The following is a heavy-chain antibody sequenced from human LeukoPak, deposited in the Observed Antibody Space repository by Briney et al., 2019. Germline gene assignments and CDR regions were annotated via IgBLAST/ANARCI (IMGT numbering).Heavy chain of an antibody. V-gene: IGHV1-2*02. CDR3: ARDGASGYLADY. D-gene: IGHD3-3*01. CDR2: INPNSGGT. Sequence: ASVKVSCKASGYTLTGYYMHWVRQPPGQGREWMGWINPNSGGTNYAQKFQGRVTMTRDTSISTAYMELSRLGSDDTAVYYCARDGASGYLADYWGQGTLVTVSS. J-gene: IGHJ4*02. CDR1: GYTLTGYY.